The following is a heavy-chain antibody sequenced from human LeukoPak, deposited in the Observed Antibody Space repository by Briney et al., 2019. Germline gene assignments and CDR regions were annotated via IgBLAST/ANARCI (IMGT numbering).Heavy chain of an antibody. CDR3: ARHVVAAKYYYYMDV. J-gene: IGHJ6*03. D-gene: IGHD2-15*01. Sequence: SETLSLTCAVYGGSFSGYYWSWIRQPPGKGLEWIGEINHSGSTNYNPSLKSRVTISVDTSKNQFSLKLSSVTAADTAVYYCARHVVAAKYYYYMDVWGKGTTVTISS. V-gene: IGHV4-34*01. CDR1: GGSFSGYY. CDR2: INHSGST.